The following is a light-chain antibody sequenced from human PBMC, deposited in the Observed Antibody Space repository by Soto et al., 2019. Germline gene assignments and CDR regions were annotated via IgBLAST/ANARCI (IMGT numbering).Light chain of an antibody. CDR3: ATWDRSRSVGV. Sequence: QSVLTQPPSVSASPGQKVTISCSGSSSNIGNNYVFWYQQLPGTAPKHLIYDNVKRPSGSPDRFSGSKSCTSATLGITGLQTGDEADYYCATWDRSRSVGVFGGGTKLTVL. J-gene: IGLJ2*01. CDR1: SSNIGNNY. V-gene: IGLV1-51*01. CDR2: DNV.